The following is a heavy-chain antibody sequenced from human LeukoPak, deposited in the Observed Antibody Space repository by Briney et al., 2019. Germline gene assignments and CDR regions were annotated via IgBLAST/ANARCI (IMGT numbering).Heavy chain of an antibody. V-gene: IGHV3-23*01. J-gene: IGHJ4*02. Sequence: GGSLRLSCAASGITLTYYAMNWVRQAPGKGLEWISGISGSGGTTYYADSVKGRFIISRDNYKNTVYLQMNSLRAEDTAVYYCALENIRTTVTNGPPFYWGQGTLVTVSS. D-gene: IGHD4-17*01. CDR3: ALENIRTTVTNGPPFY. CDR1: GITLTYYA. CDR2: ISGSGGTT.